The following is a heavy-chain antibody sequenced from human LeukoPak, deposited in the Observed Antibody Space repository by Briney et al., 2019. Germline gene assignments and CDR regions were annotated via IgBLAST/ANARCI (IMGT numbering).Heavy chain of an antibody. D-gene: IGHD5-24*01. V-gene: IGHV3-66*02. CDR1: GFTVSSNY. CDR2: IYGSGTT. J-gene: IGHJ4*02. Sequence: PGGSLRLSCAASGFTVSSNYISWVRQAPGKGLEWVSLIYGSGTTYYADSVKGRFTISRDNSKNTLYLQMNSLRAEDTAVYYCASNRFGYSIDYWGQGTLVTVSS. CDR3: ASNRFGYSIDY.